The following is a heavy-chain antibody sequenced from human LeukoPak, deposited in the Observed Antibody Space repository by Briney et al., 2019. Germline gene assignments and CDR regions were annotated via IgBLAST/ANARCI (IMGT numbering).Heavy chain of an antibody. CDR2: IYYSGST. Sequence: SETLSLTCTVSGGSISSGGYYWRWIRQHPGKGLEWIGYIYYSGSTYYNPSLKSRVTISVDTSKNQFSLKLSSVTAADTAVYYCASCGYSYGFYYFDYWGQGTLVTVSS. D-gene: IGHD5-18*01. V-gene: IGHV4-31*03. CDR3: ASCGYSYGFYYFDY. J-gene: IGHJ4*02. CDR1: GGSISSGGYY.